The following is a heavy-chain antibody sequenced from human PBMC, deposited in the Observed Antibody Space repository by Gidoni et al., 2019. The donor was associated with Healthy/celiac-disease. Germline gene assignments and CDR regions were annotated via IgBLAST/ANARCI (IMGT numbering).Heavy chain of an antibody. J-gene: IGHJ6*02. D-gene: IGHD4-4*01. Sequence: GEINHSGSTNYNPSLKSRVTISVDTSKNQFSLKLSSVTAADTAVYYCARGLVTTGGDYYYYYGMDVWGQGTTVTVSS. V-gene: IGHV4-34*01. CDR2: INHSGST. CDR3: ARGLVTTGGDYYYYYGMDV.